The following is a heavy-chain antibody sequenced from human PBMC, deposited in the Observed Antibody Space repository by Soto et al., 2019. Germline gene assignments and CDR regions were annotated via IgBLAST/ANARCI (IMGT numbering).Heavy chain of an antibody. CDR1: GYIFTGYY. D-gene: IGHD4-17*01. CDR3: AKRGYGADAFDV. Sequence: QVQLVQSGAEVKKPGASVRVFCEASGYIFTGYYLHWVRQAPGQGLEWMGRITPNSGATTYAQKFQGRVTMTRDTSINTAYMQLNSLRSDDTAVYYCAKRGYGADAFDVWGQGTKVTVSS. V-gene: IGHV1-2*02. CDR2: ITPNSGAT. J-gene: IGHJ3*01.